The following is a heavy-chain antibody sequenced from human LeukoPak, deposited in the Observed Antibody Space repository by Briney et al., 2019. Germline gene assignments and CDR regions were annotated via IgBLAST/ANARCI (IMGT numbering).Heavy chain of an antibody. CDR1: GFNFSSYW. Sequence: GSLRLSCAASGFNFSSYWMRWVRQAPGKGLEWVANIKQDGSEKYYVDSVKGRFTIFRDNAKNSLDLQMNSLRAEDTAVYYCARVSSGGSSWYYWGQGTLVTVSS. J-gene: IGHJ4*02. CDR2: IKQDGSEK. V-gene: IGHV3-7*01. CDR3: ARVSSGGSSWYY. D-gene: IGHD2-15*01.